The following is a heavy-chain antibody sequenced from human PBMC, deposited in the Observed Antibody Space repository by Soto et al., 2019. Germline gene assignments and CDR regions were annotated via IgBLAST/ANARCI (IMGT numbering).Heavy chain of an antibody. CDR1: GFTFDDYA. J-gene: IGHJ4*02. CDR2: ISWNSGSI. V-gene: IGHV3-9*01. Sequence: EVQLVESGGGLVQPGRSLRLSCAASGFTFDDYAMHWVRQAPGKGLEWVSGISWNSGSIGYADSVKGRFTISRDNAKNSLYLQMKSLRAEDTALYYCAKDQFIAVAGASFDYWGQGTLVTVSS. D-gene: IGHD6-19*01. CDR3: AKDQFIAVAGASFDY.